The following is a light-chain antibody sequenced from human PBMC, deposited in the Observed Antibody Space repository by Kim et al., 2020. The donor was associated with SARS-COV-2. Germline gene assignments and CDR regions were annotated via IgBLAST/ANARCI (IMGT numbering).Light chain of an antibody. J-gene: IGLJ2*01. CDR1: SSDVGTYDY. Sequence: LTQPASVSGSPGQSITISCTGTSSDVGTYDYVSWYQQHPGKAPKLMIYDVSDRPSGVSNRFSGSKSGNTASLTISGLQAEDEAYYYCSSYTSTTTLGVFGGGTQLTVL. V-gene: IGLV2-14*03. CDR3: SSYTSTTTLGV. CDR2: DVS.